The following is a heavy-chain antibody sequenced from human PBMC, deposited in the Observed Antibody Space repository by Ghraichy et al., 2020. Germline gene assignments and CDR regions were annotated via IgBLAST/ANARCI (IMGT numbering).Heavy chain of an antibody. CDR1: GFTFSSYA. V-gene: IGHV3-23*01. D-gene: IGHD3-10*01. J-gene: IGHJ5*02. CDR3: AKDRAKALLWFGESEGWFDP. CDR2: ISGSGGST. Sequence: LSLTCAASGFTFSSYAMSWVRQAPGKGLEWVSAISGSGGSTYYADSVKGRFTISRDNSKKTLYLQMNSLRAEDTAVYYCAKDRAKALLWFGESEGWFDPWGQGTLVTVSS.